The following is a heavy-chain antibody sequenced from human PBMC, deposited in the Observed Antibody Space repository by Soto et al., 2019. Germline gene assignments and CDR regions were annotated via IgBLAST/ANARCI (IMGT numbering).Heavy chain of an antibody. V-gene: IGHV1-2*02. CDR1: GYTFTGYY. D-gene: IGHD4-4*01. J-gene: IGHJ6*02. CDR2: INPNSGGT. CDR3: ARVTVRYYGMDV. Sequence: GASVKVTCKASGYTFTGYYMHWVRQAPGQGLEWMGWINPNSGGTNYAQKFQGRVTMTRDTSISTAYMELSRLRSDDTAVYYCARVTVRYYGMDVWGQGTTVTVSS.